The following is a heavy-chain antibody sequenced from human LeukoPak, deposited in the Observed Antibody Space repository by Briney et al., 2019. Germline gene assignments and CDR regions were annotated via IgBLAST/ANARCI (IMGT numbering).Heavy chain of an antibody. CDR2: SYSSGST. D-gene: IGHD2-21*02. CDR3: ARDVGDLNGY. Sequence: PSQTLSLTCTVSGVSFSSGSYYWGWMRQGAGKGLEWIVRSYSSGSTNYNPSLKSRVTISVDTTKNQFSLKLSSVTAADTAVYYCARDVGDLNGYWGQGTLVTVSS. V-gene: IGHV4-61*02. CDR1: GVSFSSGSYY. J-gene: IGHJ4*02.